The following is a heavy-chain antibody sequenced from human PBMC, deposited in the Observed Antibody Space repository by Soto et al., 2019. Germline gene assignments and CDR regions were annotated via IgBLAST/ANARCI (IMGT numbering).Heavy chain of an antibody. D-gene: IGHD3-22*01. CDR3: ARGRYYDSSGYPD. CDR2: INHSGST. Sequence: PSETLSLTCAVYGGSFSGYYWSWIRQPPGKGLEWIGEINHSGSTNYNPSLKSRVTMSVDTSKNQFSLKLSSVTAADTAVYYCARGRYYDSSGYPDWGQGTLVTVSS. J-gene: IGHJ4*02. V-gene: IGHV4-34*01. CDR1: GGSFSGYY.